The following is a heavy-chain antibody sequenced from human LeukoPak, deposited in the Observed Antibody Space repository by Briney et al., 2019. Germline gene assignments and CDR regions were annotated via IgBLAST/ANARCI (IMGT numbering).Heavy chain of an antibody. CDR1: GFTFSVYA. D-gene: IGHD6-13*01. CDR3: AKSGSTSWYLDY. Sequence: GGSLRLSCAASGFTFSVYAMSWVRQAPGKGLEWVSAISGSGDNNDKTYYADSVKGQFTISRDNSKNTLYLQMSSLRAEDAAVYYCAKSGSTSWYLDYWGQGTLVTVSS. CDR2: ISGSGDNNDKT. V-gene: IGHV3-23*01. J-gene: IGHJ4*02.